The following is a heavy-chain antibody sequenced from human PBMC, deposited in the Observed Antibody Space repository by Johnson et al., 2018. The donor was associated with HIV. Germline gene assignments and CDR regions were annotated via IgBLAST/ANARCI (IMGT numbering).Heavy chain of an antibody. Sequence: QVQLVESGGGLVQPGGSLRLSCAASGFTFSSYAMHWVRQAPGKGLEWVAVISYDGSNKYYADSVKGRFTISRDNSKNTLYLQMNSLRAEDTAVYYCAREYYYDSSGTPVFDIWGQGTMVTVSS. CDR2: ISYDGSNK. CDR3: AREYYYDSSGTPVFDI. J-gene: IGHJ3*02. CDR1: GFTFSSYA. V-gene: IGHV3-30*04. D-gene: IGHD3-22*01.